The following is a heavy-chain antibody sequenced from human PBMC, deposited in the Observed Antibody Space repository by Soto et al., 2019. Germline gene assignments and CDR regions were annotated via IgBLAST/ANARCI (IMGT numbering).Heavy chain of an antibody. D-gene: IGHD2-2*01. V-gene: IGHV3-48*03. CDR3: VRDTMRASAAASLDY. CDR1: GFTFSTYQ. Sequence: GGSLRLSCAASGFTFSTYQFNWVRQAPGRGLEWISYISVSGNIIKYAESVKGRFTISRDNAENSLHLHMSNLRVDDTALYFCVRDTMRASAAASLDYWGQGTQVTVSS. J-gene: IGHJ4*02. CDR2: ISVSGNII.